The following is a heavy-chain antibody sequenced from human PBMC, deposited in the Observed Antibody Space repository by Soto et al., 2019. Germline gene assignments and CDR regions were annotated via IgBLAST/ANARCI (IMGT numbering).Heavy chain of an antibody. V-gene: IGHV3-7*05. CDR1: GFTFSSYW. D-gene: IGHD2-15*01. J-gene: IGHJ4*02. Sequence: EVQLVESGGGLVQPGGSLRLSCAASGFTFSSYWMSWVRQAPGKGLEWVANIKQDGSEKYYVDSVKGRFTISRDNAKNSLYLQMNSLRAEDTAVYYCARDGMCSGGSCYPGTDYWGQGTLVTVSS. CDR2: IKQDGSEK. CDR3: ARDGMCSGGSCYPGTDY.